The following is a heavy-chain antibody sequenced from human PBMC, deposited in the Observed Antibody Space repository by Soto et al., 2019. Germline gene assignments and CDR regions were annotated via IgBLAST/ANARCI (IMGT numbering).Heavy chain of an antibody. CDR2: IRSKANSYAT. CDR3: TRPYFGSTSLRHYYYGMDV. CDR1: GFTFSGSA. D-gene: IGHD2-2*01. V-gene: IGHV3-73*01. J-gene: IGHJ6*02. Sequence: GSLRLSCAASGFTFSGSAMHWVRQASGKGLEWVGRIRSKANSYATAYAALVKGRFTISRDDSKNTAYLQMNSLKTEDTAVYYCTRPYFGSTSLRHYYYGMDVWGQGTTVTVSS.